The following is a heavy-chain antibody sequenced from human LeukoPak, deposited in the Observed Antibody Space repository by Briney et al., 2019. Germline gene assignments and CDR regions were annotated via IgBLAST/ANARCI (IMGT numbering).Heavy chain of an antibody. CDR1: GGSISSGGYY. J-gene: IGHJ3*02. Sequence: SETLSLTCTVSGGSISSGGYYWSWIRQHPGQGLEWIGYIYYSGSTYYNPSLKSRVTISVDTSKNQFSLKLSSVTAADTAVYYCARDVEGLGDAFDIWGQGTMVTVSS. CDR3: ARDVEGLGDAFDI. V-gene: IGHV4-31*03. D-gene: IGHD5-24*01. CDR2: IYYSGST.